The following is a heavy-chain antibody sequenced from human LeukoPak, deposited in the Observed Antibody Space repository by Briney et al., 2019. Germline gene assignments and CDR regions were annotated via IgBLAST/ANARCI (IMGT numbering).Heavy chain of an antibody. CDR1: GYMFTTYW. Sequence: GESLKISCKGSGYMFTTYWIAWVRQMPGKGLEWMGKITLSDSSATYSPSFQGHVTILIDKSINTAYLEWSNLKASDTAMYYCTWGTSSTKIDYWGQGTVVTISS. V-gene: IGHV5-10-1*01. D-gene: IGHD3-16*01. J-gene: IGHJ4*02. CDR2: ITLSDSSA. CDR3: TWGTSSTKIDY.